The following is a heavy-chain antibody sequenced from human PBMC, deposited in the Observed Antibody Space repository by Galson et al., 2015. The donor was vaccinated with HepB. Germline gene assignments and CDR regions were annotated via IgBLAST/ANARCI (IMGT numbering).Heavy chain of an antibody. CDR3: ARSAVLRYFDWLALGDEYYYYGMDV. CDR2: ISSSSSTI. V-gene: IGHV3-48*04. J-gene: IGHJ6*02. CDR1: GFTFSSYS. D-gene: IGHD3-9*01. Sequence: SLRLSCAASGFTFSSYSMNWVRQAPGKGLEWVSYISSSSSTIYYADSVKGRFTISRDNAKNSLYLQMNSLRAEDTAVYYCARSAVLRYFDWLALGDEYYYYGMDVWGQGTTVTVSS.